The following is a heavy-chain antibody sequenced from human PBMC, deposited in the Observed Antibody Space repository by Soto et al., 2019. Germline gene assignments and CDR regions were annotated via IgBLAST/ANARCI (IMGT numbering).Heavy chain of an antibody. CDR2: IIPIFGTA. V-gene: IGHV1-69*01. CDR1: GGTFSSDA. J-gene: IGHJ1*01. Sequence: KVSYTASGGTFSSDAISWVRQASGQGLEWIGGIIPIFGTANYAQKFQGRVTITADESTSTAYMELSSLRSEDTAVYYCARLGYCSSTSCYTPPEIYTEYFHH. D-gene: IGHD2-2*02. CDR3: ARLGYCSSTSCYTPPEIYTEYFHH.